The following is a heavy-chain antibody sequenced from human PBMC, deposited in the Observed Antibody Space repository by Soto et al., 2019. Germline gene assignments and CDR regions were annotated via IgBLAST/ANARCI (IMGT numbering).Heavy chain of an antibody. Sequence: SETLSLTCTVSGGSISSSSYYWGWIRQPPGKGLEWIGSIYYSGSTYYNPSLKSRVTISVDTSKNQFSLKLSSVTAADTAVYYCAIKLRYFDWLPLDYWGQGTLVTVSS. CDR2: IYYSGST. D-gene: IGHD3-9*01. J-gene: IGHJ4*02. V-gene: IGHV4-39*01. CDR3: AIKLRYFDWLPLDY. CDR1: GGSISSSSYY.